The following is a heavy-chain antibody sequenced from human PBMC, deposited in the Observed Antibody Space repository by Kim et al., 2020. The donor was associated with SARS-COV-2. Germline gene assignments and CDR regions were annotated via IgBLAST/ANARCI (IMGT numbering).Heavy chain of an antibody. J-gene: IGHJ4*02. CDR1: GFTFSSYW. CDR3: VRGKWELDY. CDR2: ISADGSST. V-gene: IGHV3-74*01. D-gene: IGHD1-26*01. Sequence: GGSLRLSCTASGFTFSSYWMHWVRQVPGKGLVWVSRISADGSSTNYADSVKGRFTISRDNAKNTLYLQMNSLGTEDTAVYYCVRGKWELDYWGQGTLVTVSS.